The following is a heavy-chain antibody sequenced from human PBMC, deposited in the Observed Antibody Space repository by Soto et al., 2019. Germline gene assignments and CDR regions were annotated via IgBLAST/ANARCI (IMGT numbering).Heavy chain of an antibody. Sequence: GGSLRLSCAASGFTVSSNYMSWVRQAPGKGLEWVSVIYSGGSTYYADSVKGRFTISRDNSKNTLYLQMNSLRAEDTAVYYCAVDGGYDSGSDNYYYYGMDVWGQGTTVTVSS. V-gene: IGHV3-53*01. CDR1: GFTVSSNY. D-gene: IGHD5-12*01. J-gene: IGHJ6*02. CDR2: IYSGGST. CDR3: AVDGGYDSGSDNYYYYGMDV.